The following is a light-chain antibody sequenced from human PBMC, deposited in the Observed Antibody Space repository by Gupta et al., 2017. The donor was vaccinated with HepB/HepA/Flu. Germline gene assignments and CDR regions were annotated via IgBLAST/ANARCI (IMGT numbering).Light chain of an antibody. CDR2: DVS. CDR1: SSDVGGYNY. CDR3: SAYTSSSTLG. J-gene: IGLJ2*01. Sequence: SALPQPASVSGSPGQSLTISCPGTSSDVGGYNYVSWYQQHPGKAPKLMIYDVSNRPAGVANRFSGSKSGNTASLTISELEEEDEADYYCSAYTSSSTLGFGGGTKLTVL. V-gene: IGLV2-14*03.